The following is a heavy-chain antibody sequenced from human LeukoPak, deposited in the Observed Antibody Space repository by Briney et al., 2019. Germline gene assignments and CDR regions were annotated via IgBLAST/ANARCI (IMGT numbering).Heavy chain of an antibody. CDR3: AKDAYSSGWYGGFDC. J-gene: IGHJ4*02. Sequence: GGPLRLSCAASGFIVSSNYMSWVRQAPGKGLEWVSVIYGGGSTYYAESVKGRFTFSRDNSKNTLYLQMNSLRPEDTAVYYCAKDAYSSGWYGGFDCWGQGTLVTVSS. CDR2: IYGGGST. V-gene: IGHV3-66*02. CDR1: GFIVSSNY. D-gene: IGHD6-19*01.